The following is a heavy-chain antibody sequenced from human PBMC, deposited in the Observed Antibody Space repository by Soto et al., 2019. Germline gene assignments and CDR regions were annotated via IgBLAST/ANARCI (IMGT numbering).Heavy chain of an antibody. J-gene: IGHJ5*02. CDR2: INHSGST. D-gene: IGHD2-8*01. V-gene: IGHV4-34*01. CDR1: GGSFSGYY. CDR3: ARATRRVHIVLPLGYNWFDP. Sequence: PSETLSLTCAVYGGSFSGYYWSWIRQPPGKGLEWIGEINHSGSTNYNPSLKGRVTISVDTSKNQFSLKLSSVTAADTAVYYCARATRRVHIVLPLGYNWFDPWGQGTLVTVSS.